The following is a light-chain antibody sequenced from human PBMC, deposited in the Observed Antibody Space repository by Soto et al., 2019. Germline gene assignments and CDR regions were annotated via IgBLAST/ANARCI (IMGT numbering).Light chain of an antibody. J-gene: IGKJ5*01. Sequence: EIMLTQSPGTLSLSPGERATLSCRASQSVSSSYLAWYQQKPGQAPRLLIYDASSRATGIPDRFSGSGSGTDFTLPISRLETEDFAVYYCQQYGSSPITFGQGTRLEIK. CDR3: QQYGSSPIT. CDR1: QSVSSSY. CDR2: DAS. V-gene: IGKV3-20*01.